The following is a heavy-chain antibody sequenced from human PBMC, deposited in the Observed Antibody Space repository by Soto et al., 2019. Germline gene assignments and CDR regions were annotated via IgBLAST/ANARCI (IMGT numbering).Heavy chain of an antibody. D-gene: IGHD3-10*01. CDR2: INPNSGGT. Sequence: ASVKVSCKASGYTFTGYYMHWVRQAPGQGLEWMGWINPNSGGTNYAQKFQGRVTMTRDTSISTAYMELSRLRSDDTAVYYCARAMWFGELTIDYWGQGTLVTVS. J-gene: IGHJ4*02. CDR3: ARAMWFGELTIDY. V-gene: IGHV1-2*02. CDR1: GYTFTGYY.